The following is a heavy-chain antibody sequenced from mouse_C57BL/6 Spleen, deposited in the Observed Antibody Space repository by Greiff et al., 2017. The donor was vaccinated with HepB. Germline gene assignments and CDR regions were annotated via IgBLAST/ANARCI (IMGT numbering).Heavy chain of an antibody. CDR3: ARCEDDGYFYAMDY. CDR1: GYTFTSYG. Sequence: QVQLQQSGAELARPGASVKLSCKASGYTFTSYGISWVKQRTGQGLEWIGEIYPRSGNTYYNEKFKGKATLTADKSSSTAYMELRSLTSEDSAVYFCARCEDDGYFYAMDYWGQGTSVTVSS. J-gene: IGHJ4*01. D-gene: IGHD2-3*01. CDR2: IYPRSGNT. V-gene: IGHV1-81*01.